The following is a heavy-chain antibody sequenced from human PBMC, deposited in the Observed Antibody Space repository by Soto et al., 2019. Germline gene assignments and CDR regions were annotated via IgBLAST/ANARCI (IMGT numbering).Heavy chain of an antibody. J-gene: IGHJ5*02. Sequence: SETLSLTCTVSGGSISSSSYYWGWIRQPPGKGLEWIGSIYYSGSTYYNPSLKSRVTISVGTSKNQFSLKLSSVTAADTVVYYCARHSGITGTHNWFDPWGQGTLVTVSS. V-gene: IGHV4-39*01. D-gene: IGHD1-7*01. CDR3: ARHSGITGTHNWFDP. CDR2: IYYSGST. CDR1: GGSISSSSYY.